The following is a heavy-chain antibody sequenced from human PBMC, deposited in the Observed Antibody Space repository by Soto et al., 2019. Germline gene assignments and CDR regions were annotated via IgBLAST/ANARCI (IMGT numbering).Heavy chain of an antibody. D-gene: IGHD2-15*01. J-gene: IGHJ6*02. CDR3: ASTQSGGCSGGSCYFSHYYYYGMDV. V-gene: IGHV1-69*13. CDR1: GGTFSSYA. CDR2: IIPIFGTA. Sequence: ASVKVSCKASGGTFSSYAISWVRQAPGQGLEWMGGIIPIFGTANYAQKFQGRVTITADESTSTAYMELSSLRSEDTAVYYCASTQSGGCSGGSCYFSHYYYYGMDVWGQGTTVTVSS.